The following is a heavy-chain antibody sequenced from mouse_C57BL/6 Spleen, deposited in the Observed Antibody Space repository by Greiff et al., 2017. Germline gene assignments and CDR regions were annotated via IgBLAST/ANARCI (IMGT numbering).Heavy chain of an antibody. Sequence: QVQLKQSGAELMKPGASVKLSCKATGYTFTGYWIEWVKQRPGHGLEWIGEILPGSGSTNYNAKFKGKATFTADTSSNTAYMQLSSLTTEDSAIYYCARYYGSSYDAMDYWGQGTSVTVSS. CDR1: GYTFTGYW. D-gene: IGHD1-1*01. V-gene: IGHV1-9*01. CDR3: ARYYGSSYDAMDY. CDR2: ILPGSGST. J-gene: IGHJ4*01.